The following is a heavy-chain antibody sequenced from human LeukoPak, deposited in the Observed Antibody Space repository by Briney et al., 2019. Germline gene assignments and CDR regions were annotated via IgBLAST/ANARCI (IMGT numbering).Heavy chain of an antibody. D-gene: IGHD3-3*01. CDR3: ARVFNDFWSGYYGMDV. V-gene: IGHV1-18*01. Sequence: VSVKVSCKASGYTFTSYGISWVRQAPGQGLEWMGWISAYNGNTNYAQKLQGRVTMTTDTSTSTAYMELRSLRSDDTAVYYCARVFNDFWSGYYGMDVWGQGTTVTVSS. J-gene: IGHJ6*02. CDR1: GYTFTSYG. CDR2: ISAYNGNT.